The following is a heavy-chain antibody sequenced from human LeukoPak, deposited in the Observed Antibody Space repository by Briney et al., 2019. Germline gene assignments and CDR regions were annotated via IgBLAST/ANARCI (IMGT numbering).Heavy chain of an antibody. CDR1: GGSISNYY. J-gene: IGHJ3*02. Sequence: SQTLSLTCTVSGGSISNYYWSWIRQSPGKGLEWIGYIYHSGGTNYISSLKSRVPFSLDTSQDQFSLNLRSVTAADTALYYCARGRFSYASLTGYYRLVFYMGGQGTMVTVSS. D-gene: IGHD3-9*01. CDR2: IYHSGGT. CDR3: ARGRFSYASLTGYYRLVFYM. V-gene: IGHV4-4*08.